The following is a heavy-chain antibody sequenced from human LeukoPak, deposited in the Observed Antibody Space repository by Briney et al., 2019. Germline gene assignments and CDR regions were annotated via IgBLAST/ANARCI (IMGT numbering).Heavy chain of an antibody. CDR1: GYSFIDYY. CDR2: XNPHSGGT. V-gene: IGHV1-2*02. J-gene: IGHJ4*02. D-gene: IGHD3-10*01. Sequence: ASVKVSCKASGYSFIDYYIHWVRQAPGQGXEXXXXXNPHSGGTKFAQKFQGRVTMTRDTSINTAYMEVSSLRSDDTAVYYCARDIGDYYGSGSYWLLWGQGTLVTVAS. CDR3: ARDIGDYYGSGSYWLL.